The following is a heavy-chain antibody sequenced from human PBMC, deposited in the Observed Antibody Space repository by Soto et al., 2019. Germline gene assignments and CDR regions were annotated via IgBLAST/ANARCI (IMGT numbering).Heavy chain of an antibody. J-gene: IGHJ4*02. CDR2: IYPGDSDT. Sequence: GESLKISCKGSGYSFTSYWIGWVRQMPGKGLEWMGIIYPGDSDTRYSPSFQGQVTISADKSTSTAYLQWSSLKASDTAMYYCATQASGWYSTNDYWGQGTLVTVSS. D-gene: IGHD6-19*01. V-gene: IGHV5-51*01. CDR1: GYSFTSYW. CDR3: ATQASGWYSTNDY.